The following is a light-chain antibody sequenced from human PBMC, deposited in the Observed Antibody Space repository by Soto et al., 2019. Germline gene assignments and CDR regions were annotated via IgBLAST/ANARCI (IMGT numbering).Light chain of an antibody. CDR1: QSVSSSY. V-gene: IGKV3-20*01. CDR3: QQYGSSPGTLT. CDR2: GAS. Sequence: EIVLTQSPGTLSLSPGERATLSCRASQSVSSSYLAWYQQKPGQAPRLLIYGASSRATGIPDRFSGSGSGTDFTLTISRLEPEDFAVYYCQQYGSSPGTLTFGGGIKVEIK. J-gene: IGKJ4*01.